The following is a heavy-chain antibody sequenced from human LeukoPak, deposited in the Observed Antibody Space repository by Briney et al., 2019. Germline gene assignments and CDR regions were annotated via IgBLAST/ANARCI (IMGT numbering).Heavy chain of an antibody. D-gene: IGHD2-15*01. CDR1: GYTFTGYY. CDR2: INPNSGGT. CDR3: ARVPIVVVVAATPLFFDY. J-gene: IGHJ4*02. V-gene: IGHV1-2*02. Sequence: GASVKVSCKASGYTFTGYYMHWVRQATGQGLEWMGWINPNSGGTNYAQKFQGRVTMTRDTSISTAYMELSRLRSDDTAVYYCARVPIVVVVAATPLFFDYWGQGTLVTVSS.